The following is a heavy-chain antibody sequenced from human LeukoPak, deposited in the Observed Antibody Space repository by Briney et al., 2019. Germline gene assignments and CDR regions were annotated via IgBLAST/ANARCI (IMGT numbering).Heavy chain of an antibody. Sequence: GASAKVSCKASGYTFTGHYMHWVRQAPGQGLEWMGWVNPNSGGAKYAQKFQGRVTMTRDTSISTAYMELSRLRSDDTAVYYCARDLITIDSSGYYQLPDYWGQGTLVTVSS. V-gene: IGHV1-2*02. D-gene: IGHD3-22*01. CDR3: ARDLITIDSSGYYQLPDY. CDR1: GYTFTGHY. CDR2: VNPNSGGA. J-gene: IGHJ4*02.